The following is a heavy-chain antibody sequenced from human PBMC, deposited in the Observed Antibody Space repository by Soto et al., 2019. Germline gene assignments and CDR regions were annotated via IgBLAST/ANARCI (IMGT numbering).Heavy chain of an antibody. CDR1: GWSFSGYY. J-gene: IGHJ6*02. CDR3: ARGHGYSSSSAVYYYYGMDV. Sequence: SETLSLTCAVYGWSFSGYYWSWIRQPPGKGLEWIGEINPSGRTNYNPSLKSRVTISVDTSKIQFYLKLSSVTAADTAVYYCARGHGYSSSSAVYYYYGMDVWGQGTTVS. V-gene: IGHV4-34*01. CDR2: INPSGRT. D-gene: IGHD6-6*01.